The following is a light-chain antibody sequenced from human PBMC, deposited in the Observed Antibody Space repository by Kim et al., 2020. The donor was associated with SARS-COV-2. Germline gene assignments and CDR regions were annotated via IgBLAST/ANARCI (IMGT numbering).Light chain of an antibody. CDR1: QDITTA. V-gene: IGKV1D-13*01. CDR2: DVS. CDR3: QQFKNYPRT. Sequence: AIQLTQSPSSLSASVGDRVTITCRASQDITTALAWYQQKPGKTPKLLMYDVSTLESGVPSRFRGSGSGTDFTLTIGSLQPEDFATYYCQQFKNYPRTFGQGTKVDIK. J-gene: IGKJ1*01.